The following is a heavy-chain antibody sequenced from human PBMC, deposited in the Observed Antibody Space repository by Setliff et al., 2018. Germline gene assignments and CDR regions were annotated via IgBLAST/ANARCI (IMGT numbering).Heavy chain of an antibody. D-gene: IGHD6-6*01. CDR3: ARGRNIAARLLDS. CDR1: GGSFSGNY. J-gene: IGHJ4*02. CDR2: INHRGST. V-gene: IGHV4-34*01. Sequence: PSETLSLTCAVYGGSFSGNYWTWIRQPPGKGLEWIGEINHRGSTDYNPSLKSRATISIDTSKDQFSLKLISMSAADTAVYFCARGRNIAARLLDSWGQGALVTVSS.